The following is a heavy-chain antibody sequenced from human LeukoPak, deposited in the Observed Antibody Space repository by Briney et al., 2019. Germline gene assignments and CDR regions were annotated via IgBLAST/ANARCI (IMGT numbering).Heavy chain of an antibody. CDR1: GGSISSSSYY. J-gene: IGHJ3*02. CDR3: ARHQSIAARLGAFDI. D-gene: IGHD6-6*01. V-gene: IGHV4-39*01. CDR2: IYYSGST. Sequence: SQTLSLTCTVSGGSISSSSYYWGWIRQPPGKGLEWIGSIYYSGSTYYNPSLKSRVTISVDASKNQFSLKLSSVTAADTAVYYCARHQSIAARLGAFDIWGQGTMVTVSS.